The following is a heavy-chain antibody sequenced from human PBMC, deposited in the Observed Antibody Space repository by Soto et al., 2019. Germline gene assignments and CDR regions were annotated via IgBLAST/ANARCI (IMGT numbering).Heavy chain of an antibody. D-gene: IGHD6-13*01. J-gene: IGHJ4*02. V-gene: IGHV3-30*18. Sequence: PGKGLEWVAVISYAGDYQYYADSVKGRFTISRDNSKNTLYLQMNTLRPEDTAVYFCAKSRGGSSWYEGDSWGQGTLVTVSS. CDR2: ISYAGDYQ. CDR3: AKSRGGSSWYEGDS.